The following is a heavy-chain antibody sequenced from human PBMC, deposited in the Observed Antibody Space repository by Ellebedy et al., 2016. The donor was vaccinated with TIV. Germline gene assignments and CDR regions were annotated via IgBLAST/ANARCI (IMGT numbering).Heavy chain of an antibody. J-gene: IGHJ3*02. V-gene: IGHV4-34*01. D-gene: IGHD4-17*01. Sequence: SETLSLXCTVSGGSISSYYWSWIRQPPGKGLEWIGEINHSGSTNYNPSLKSRVTISVDTSKNQFSLKLSSVTAADTAVYYCASGLRGAFDIWGQGTMVTVSS. CDR1: GGSISSYY. CDR2: INHSGST. CDR3: ASGLRGAFDI.